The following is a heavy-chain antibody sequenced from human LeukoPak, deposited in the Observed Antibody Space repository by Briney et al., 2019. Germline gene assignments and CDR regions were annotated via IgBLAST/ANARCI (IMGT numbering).Heavy chain of an antibody. CDR3: AREWSGFGELPDY. D-gene: IGHD3-10*01. V-gene: IGHV3-74*01. CDR2: INSDGSST. J-gene: IGHJ4*02. CDR1: GVTFSSYG. Sequence: GGSLRLSCAASGVTFSSYGMSWVRQAPGKGLEWVSRINSDGSSTSYADSVKGRFTISRDNAKNTLYLQMNSLRVEDTAVYYCAREWSGFGELPDYWGQGTLVTVSS.